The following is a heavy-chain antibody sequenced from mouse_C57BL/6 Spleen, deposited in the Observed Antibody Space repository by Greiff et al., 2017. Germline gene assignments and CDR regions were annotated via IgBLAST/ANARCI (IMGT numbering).Heavy chain of an antibody. Sequence: EVKLVESGGDLVKPGGSLKLSCAASGFTFSSYGMSWVRQTPDKRLEWVATISSGGSYTYYPDSVKGRFTISRDNAKNPLYLQMSRLKAEDTAMYYCARYYYGSSSPFAYWGQGTLVTVSA. CDR3: ARYYYGSSSPFAY. D-gene: IGHD1-1*01. CDR2: ISSGGSYT. CDR1: GFTFSSYG. J-gene: IGHJ3*01. V-gene: IGHV5-6*01.